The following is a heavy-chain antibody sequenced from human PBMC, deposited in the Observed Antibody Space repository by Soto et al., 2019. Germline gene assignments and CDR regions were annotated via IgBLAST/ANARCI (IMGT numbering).Heavy chain of an antibody. J-gene: IGHJ6*02. D-gene: IGHD6-19*01. Sequence: TSETLSLTCAVYGGSFSGYYWSWIRQPPGKGLEWIGEINHSGSTNYNPSLKSRVTISVDTSKNQFSLKLSSVTAADTAVYYCAVSSGWYPFYYYYGMDVWGQGTTVTV. V-gene: IGHV4-34*01. CDR3: AVSSGWYPFYYYYGMDV. CDR1: GGSFSGYY. CDR2: INHSGST.